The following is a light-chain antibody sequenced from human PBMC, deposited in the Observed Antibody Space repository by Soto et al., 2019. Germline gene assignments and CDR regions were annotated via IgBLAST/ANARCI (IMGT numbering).Light chain of an antibody. CDR2: AAC. V-gene: IGKV1-9*01. Sequence: QMTQSPSSLSAXVGDXDTIXXRASQEISSYLAWYQQKRGKARTLLIYAACSVQSGVPSRFSGSGSGTDFTLTISSLEPEDFADYYCQQRDRYPRTFGQGTKV. CDR3: QQRDRYPRT. CDR1: QEISSY. J-gene: IGKJ1*01.